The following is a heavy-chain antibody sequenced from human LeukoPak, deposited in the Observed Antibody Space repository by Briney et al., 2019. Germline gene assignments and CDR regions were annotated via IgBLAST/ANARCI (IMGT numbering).Heavy chain of an antibody. V-gene: IGHV3-21*04. Sequence: GGSLRLSCAASGFTFSSYSMNWVRQAPGKGLEWVSSISSSSSYIYYADSVKGRFTISRDNSKNTLYLQMNSLRAEDTAVYYCARGYDFWSGYPSRGFDYWGQGTLVTVSS. J-gene: IGHJ4*02. CDR2: ISSSSSYI. CDR3: ARGYDFWSGYPSRGFDY. D-gene: IGHD3-3*01. CDR1: GFTFSSYS.